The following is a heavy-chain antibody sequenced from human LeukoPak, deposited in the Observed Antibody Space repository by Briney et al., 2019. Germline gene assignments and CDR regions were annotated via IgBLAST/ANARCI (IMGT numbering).Heavy chain of an antibody. V-gene: IGHV3-21*04. J-gene: IGHJ3*02. CDR2: ISSSSSYI. CDR3: ARKGQGHDAFDI. CDR1: GFTFSSYS. Sequence: GGSLRLSCAASGFTFSSYSMNWVRQAPGKGLEWVSSISSSSSYIYYADSVKGRFTISRDNAKNSLYLQMNSLRAEDTAVYYCARKGQGHDAFDIWGQGTMATVSS.